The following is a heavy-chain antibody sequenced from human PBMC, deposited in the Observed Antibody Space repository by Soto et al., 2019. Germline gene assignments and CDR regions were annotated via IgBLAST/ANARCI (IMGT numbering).Heavy chain of an antibody. CDR2: ISYDGSNK. J-gene: IGHJ4*02. CDR1: GFTFSSYA. Sequence: QVQLVESGGGVVQPGRSLRLSCAASGFTFSSYAMHWVRQAPGKGLEWVAVISYDGSNKYYADSVKGRFTISRDNSKNTLYLQMNSLRAEDTAVYYCARDGTRLGSGSSLDYWGQGTLVTVSS. V-gene: IGHV3-30-3*01. D-gene: IGHD3-3*01. CDR3: ARDGTRLGSGSSLDY.